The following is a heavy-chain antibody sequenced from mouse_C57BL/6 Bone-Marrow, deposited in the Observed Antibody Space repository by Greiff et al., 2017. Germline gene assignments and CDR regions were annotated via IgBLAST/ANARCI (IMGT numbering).Heavy chain of an antibody. CDR3: ARQNSNYSYWHFDV. D-gene: IGHD2-5*01. CDR2: ISNGGGSY. CDR1: GFTFSDYY. J-gene: IGHJ1*03. V-gene: IGHV5-12*01. Sequence: EVPLVESGGGLVQPGGSLKLSCAASGFTFSDYYMYWVRQTPEKRLEWVAYISNGGGSYYYPDTVKGRFNISRDNAKNTLYLQISRLKSEDTAMYYCARQNSNYSYWHFDVWGTGTTVTVSS.